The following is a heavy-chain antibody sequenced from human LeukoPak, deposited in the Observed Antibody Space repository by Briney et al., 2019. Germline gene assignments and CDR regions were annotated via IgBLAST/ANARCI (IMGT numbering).Heavy chain of an antibody. D-gene: IGHD1-26*01. Sequence: QALSLTCACAGDSVSSNSAASNWIRQSPSRGLGWLGRTYYRSKWYNDYAVSVKSRITINPDTSKNQLSLKLHSVTPEDTAVYYCARDLRVGATRPGVLDNWGQGILVTVSS. CDR2: TYYRSKWYN. V-gene: IGHV6-1*01. CDR1: GDSVSSNSAA. CDR3: ARDLRVGATRPGVLDN. J-gene: IGHJ4*02.